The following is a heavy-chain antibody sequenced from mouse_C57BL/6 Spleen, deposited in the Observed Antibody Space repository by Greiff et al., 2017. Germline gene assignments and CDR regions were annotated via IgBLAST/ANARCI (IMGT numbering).Heavy chain of an antibody. Sequence: QVQLQQSGPELVKPGASVKISCKASGYAFSSSWMNWVKQRPGKGLEWIGRIYPGDGDTNYNGKFKGKATLTADKSSSTAYMQLSSLTSEDSAVYFCARAALCIYVWGTGTTVTVSS. J-gene: IGHJ1*03. CDR2: IYPGDGDT. CDR1: GYAFSSSW. V-gene: IGHV1-82*01. CDR3: ARAALCIYV. D-gene: IGHD6-1*01.